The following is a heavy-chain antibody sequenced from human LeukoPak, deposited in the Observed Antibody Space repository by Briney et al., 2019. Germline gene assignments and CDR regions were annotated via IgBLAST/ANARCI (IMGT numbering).Heavy chain of an antibody. CDR1: GFTFSSYG. V-gene: IGHV3-23*01. CDR2: ISGSGGST. CDR3: AKAVRYSSGWNDAFDI. J-gene: IGHJ3*02. Sequence: GGSLRLSCAASGFTFSSYGMSWVRQAPGKGPEWVSAISGSGGSTYYADSVKGRFTISRDNSKNTLFLQMNSLRAEDTAVYYCAKAVRYSSGWNDAFDIWGQGTMVTVSS. D-gene: IGHD6-19*01.